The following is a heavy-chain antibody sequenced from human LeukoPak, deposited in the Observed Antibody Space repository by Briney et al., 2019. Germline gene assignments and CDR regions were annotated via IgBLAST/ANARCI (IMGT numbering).Heavy chain of an antibody. D-gene: IGHD1-14*01. Sequence: PGGSPRLSCAASGFPFNSFWMHWVRQAPGKGLAWVSDMNEYSTTIRYADSVKGRFTISRDNAKSILYLQMNNLRAEDTAMYFCARGGVNPVDHWGQGTLVTVSS. CDR1: GFPFNSFW. CDR2: MNEYSTTI. CDR3: ARGGVNPVDH. V-gene: IGHV3-74*01. J-gene: IGHJ4*02.